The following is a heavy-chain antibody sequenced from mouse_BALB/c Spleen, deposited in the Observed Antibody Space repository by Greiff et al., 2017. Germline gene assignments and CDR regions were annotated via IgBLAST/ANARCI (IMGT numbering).Heavy chain of an antibody. V-gene: IGHV1-7*01. D-gene: IGHD1-1*01. CDR3: ASHLLPTY. J-gene: IGHJ3*01. Sequence: VKLQQSGAELAKPGASVKMSCKASGYTFTSYWMHWVKQRPGQGLEWIGYINPSTGYTEYNQKFKDKATLTADKSSSTAYMQLSSLTSEDSAVYYCASHLLPTYWGQGTLVTVSA. CDR1: GYTFTSYW. CDR2: INPSTGYT.